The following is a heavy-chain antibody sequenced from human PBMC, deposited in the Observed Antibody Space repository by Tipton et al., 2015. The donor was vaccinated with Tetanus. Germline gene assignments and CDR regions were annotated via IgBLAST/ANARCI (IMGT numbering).Heavy chain of an antibody. J-gene: IGHJ4*02. CDR2: ISYDGSNK. Sequence: RSLRLSCAASGFTFSSYGMHWVRQAPGKGLEWVAVISYDGSNKYYADSVKGRFTISRDNSKNTLYLQMSSLRAEDTAVYYCAKDWGGRQWLVPDYWGQGTLVTVSS. CDR1: GFTFSSYG. D-gene: IGHD6-19*01. V-gene: IGHV3-30*18. CDR3: AKDWGGRQWLVPDY.